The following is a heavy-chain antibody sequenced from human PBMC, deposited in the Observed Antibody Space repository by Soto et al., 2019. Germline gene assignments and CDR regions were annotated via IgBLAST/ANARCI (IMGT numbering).Heavy chain of an antibody. J-gene: IGHJ5*02. V-gene: IGHV3-30*18. CDR2: ISYDGSNK. CDR3: AKDLYAGIAAAGTFHP. CDR1: GFTFSSYG. Sequence: GGSLRLSCAASGFTFSSYGMHWVRQAPGKGLEWVAVISYDGSNKYYADSVKGRFTISRDNSKNTLYLQMISLRAEDTAVYYCAKDLYAGIAAAGTFHPWGQGTLVTVSS. D-gene: IGHD6-13*01.